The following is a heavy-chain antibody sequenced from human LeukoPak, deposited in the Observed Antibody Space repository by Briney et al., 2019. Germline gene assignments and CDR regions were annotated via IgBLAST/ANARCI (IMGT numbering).Heavy chain of an antibody. CDR1: DGSIINYY. CDR3: ARVRFWYWLGGMNSFDP. J-gene: IGHJ5*02. CDR2: ISISGST. V-gene: IGHV4-4*07. D-gene: IGHD3-16*01. Sequence: MTSETLSLTCTVSDGSIINYYWTWIRQPAGKGLEWIGRISISGSTSYNPSLKSRVTMSVDTSKNQFSLKLSSVTAADTAVYYCARVRFWYWLGGMNSFDPWGQGTLVTVSS.